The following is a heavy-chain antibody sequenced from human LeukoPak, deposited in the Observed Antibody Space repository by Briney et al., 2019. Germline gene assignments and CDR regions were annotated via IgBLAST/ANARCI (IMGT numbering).Heavy chain of an antibody. Sequence: PGESLRLSCAASGFTFSSYAMTWVRQAPGKGLEWVSVISGSGDSTYYAGSVKGRFTISRDNAQNSLYLQLNSLRAEDTAVYYCGRGGYCSGGYCASTEAFDIWGQGTMVTVSS. CDR2: ISGSGDST. J-gene: IGHJ3*02. V-gene: IGHV3-23*01. CDR1: GFTFSSYA. CDR3: GRGGYCSGGYCASTEAFDI. D-gene: IGHD2-15*01.